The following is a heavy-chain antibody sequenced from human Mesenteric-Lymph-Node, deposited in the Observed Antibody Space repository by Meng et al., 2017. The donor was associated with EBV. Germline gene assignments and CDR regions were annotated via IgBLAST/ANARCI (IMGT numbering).Heavy chain of an antibody. V-gene: IGHV2-5*02. CDR1: GFSLNTGGVG. Sequence: QITLKESGPTLVKPTKTLTLTCSFSGFSLNTGGVGVGWIRQPPGKALEWLALIYWDDDKRYNPSLKTRLTITKDTSKNQVVLTMTNMDPVDTATYYCAHKDDVRDGAPFDSWGQGTLVTVSS. CDR3: AHKDDVRDGAPFDS. D-gene: IGHD3-10*02. CDR2: IYWDDDK. J-gene: IGHJ4*02.